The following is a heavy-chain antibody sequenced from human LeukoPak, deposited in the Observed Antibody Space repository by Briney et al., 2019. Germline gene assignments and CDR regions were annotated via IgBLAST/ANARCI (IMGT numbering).Heavy chain of an antibody. CDR3: AAGYGYGYFPDY. V-gene: IGHV3-21*01. CDR2: ISSSSSYI. J-gene: IGHJ4*02. D-gene: IGHD5-18*01. CDR1: GFTFSSYS. Sequence: GGSLRLSCAASGFTFSSYSMNWVRQAPGKGLEWVSSISSSSSYIYYADSVKGRFTISRDNAKNSLYLQMNSLRAEDTAVYYCAAGYGYGYFPDYWGQGTLVTVSS.